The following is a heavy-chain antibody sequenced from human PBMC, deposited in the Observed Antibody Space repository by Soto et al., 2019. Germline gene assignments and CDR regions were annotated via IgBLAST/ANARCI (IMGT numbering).Heavy chain of an antibody. D-gene: IGHD3-9*01. V-gene: IGHV4-39*01. Sequence: SETLSLTCTVSGGSISSSTFYWGWIRQPPGKGLEWIGSVYYDGTTYYNPSLRSRVTISVDTSKNQFSLKMSSATAADTAAYYCAYFDWLPYWGQGTLVTVSS. J-gene: IGHJ4*02. CDR2: VYYDGTT. CDR1: GGSISSSTFY. CDR3: AYFDWLPY.